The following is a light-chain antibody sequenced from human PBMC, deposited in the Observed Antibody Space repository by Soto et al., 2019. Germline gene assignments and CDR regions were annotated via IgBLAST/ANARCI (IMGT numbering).Light chain of an antibody. V-gene: IGKV1-39*01. CDR1: QSITGY. CDR2: AAS. Sequence: DIQMTQSPSSLSASVGDRVTITCRASQSITGYLNWYQQNPGKAPKLLIYAASSLQSGVPSRFSGSGSGTDFTLTISSLQRDDFATYFCQQSLGIPYTFGQGTRLETK. CDR3: QQSLGIPYT. J-gene: IGKJ2*01.